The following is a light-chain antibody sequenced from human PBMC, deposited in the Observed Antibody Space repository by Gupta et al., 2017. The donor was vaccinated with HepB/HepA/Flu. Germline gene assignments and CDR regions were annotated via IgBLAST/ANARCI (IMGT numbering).Light chain of an antibody. CDR3: HQVNSYPRT. J-gene: IGKJ1*01. CDR1: QGINIY. CDR2: GAS. V-gene: IGKV1-9*01. Sequence: DIQLTQSPSFLSASVGDRVTITCRASQGINIYLAWYQQKVGEAPKLLIYGASTLLSGVPSRFSGSGSGTEFTLTISSLQPEDFATYYCHQVNSYPRTFGQGTXVDIK.